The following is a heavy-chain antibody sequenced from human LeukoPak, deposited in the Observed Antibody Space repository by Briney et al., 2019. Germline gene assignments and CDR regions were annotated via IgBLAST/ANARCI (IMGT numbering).Heavy chain of an antibody. CDR1: GYTFTGYF. D-gene: IGHD3-9*01. CDR3: ARVHATGYFSLDLGY. V-gene: IGHV1-2*02. CDR2: INPNTGGT. J-gene: IGHJ4*02. Sequence: ASMRVSYKASGYTFTGYFMHWVRQAPGQGLDWMGWINPNTGGTKYAQKFQGRVTMTRDTSIGTAYMELSTVTSDDTAVYFCARVHATGYFSLDLGYWGQGTLVTVSS.